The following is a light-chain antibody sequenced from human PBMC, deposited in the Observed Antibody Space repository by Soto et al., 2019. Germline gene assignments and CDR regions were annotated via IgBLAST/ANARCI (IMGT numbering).Light chain of an antibody. CDR1: SSDIGGYNY. CDR2: EVS. CDR3: SSYTSSSTLGV. Sequence: QSVLTQPASVSGSPGQSITIPCTGTSSDIGGYNYVSWYQQHPGKAPKLMIYEVSNRPSGVSNRFSGSKSGNTASLTISGLQAGDEADYYCSSYTSSSTLGVFGTGTKVTVL. V-gene: IGLV2-14*01. J-gene: IGLJ1*01.